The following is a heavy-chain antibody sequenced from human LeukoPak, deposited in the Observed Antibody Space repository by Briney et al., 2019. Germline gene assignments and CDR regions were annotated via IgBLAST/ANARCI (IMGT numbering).Heavy chain of an antibody. J-gene: IGHJ4*02. CDR3: AKAAAAPGFDF. CDR2: ISGGSGST. Sequence: GGSLRLSCAASGFTFSSYAMSWVRQAPGKGLAWVSTISGGSGSTYCADSVKGRFTISRDNSKNTIYLQMNSLRAEDTALYYCAKAAAAPGFDFWGQGTLVTVSS. CDR1: GFTFSSYA. V-gene: IGHV3-23*01. D-gene: IGHD6-13*01.